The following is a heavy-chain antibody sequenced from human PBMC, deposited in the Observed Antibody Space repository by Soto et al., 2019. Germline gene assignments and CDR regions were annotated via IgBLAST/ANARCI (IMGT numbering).Heavy chain of an antibody. CDR2: INPSGGNT. CDR1: GYTFTNNY. J-gene: IGHJ3*02. Sequence: ASVKVSCKASGYTFTNNYVVWVRQAPGQGLEWMGIINPSGGNTIYAQKFQDRVTMTSDTSTSTIYIELSSLRSEDTAVYYCAADIGRLAFDIWGQGTMVTVSS. D-gene: IGHD1-26*01. V-gene: IGHV1-46*01. CDR3: AADIGRLAFDI.